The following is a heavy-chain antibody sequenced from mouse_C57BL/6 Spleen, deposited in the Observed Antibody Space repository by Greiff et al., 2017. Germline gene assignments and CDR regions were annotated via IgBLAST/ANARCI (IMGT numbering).Heavy chain of an antibody. J-gene: IGHJ2*01. Sequence: EVHLVESGGGLVKPGGSLKLSCAASGFTFSSYAMSWVRQTPEKRLEWVATISDGGSYTYYPDNVKGRFTISRDNAKNNLYLQMSHLKSEDTAMYYCARRDYEYYFDYWGQGTTLTVSS. CDR3: ARRDYEYYFDY. CDR1: GFTFSSYA. D-gene: IGHD2-4*01. CDR2: ISDGGSYT. V-gene: IGHV5-4*01.